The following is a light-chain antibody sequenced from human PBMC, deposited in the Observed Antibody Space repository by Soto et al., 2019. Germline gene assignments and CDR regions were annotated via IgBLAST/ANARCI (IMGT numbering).Light chain of an antibody. J-gene: IGKJ5*01. Sequence: EVVMTQSPATLSVSPGERATLSCRASQSVRSHLAWYQQKPGQAPSLLIFGASTRATGVPARFSGSESGTEFTLTISTLQSEDVADYYCQQYQNWPLITFGQGTRLEIK. CDR3: QQYQNWPLIT. CDR1: QSVRSH. V-gene: IGKV3-15*01. CDR2: GAS.